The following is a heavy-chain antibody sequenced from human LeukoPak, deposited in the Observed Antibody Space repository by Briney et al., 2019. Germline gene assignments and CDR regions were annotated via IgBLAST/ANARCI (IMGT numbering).Heavy chain of an antibody. CDR3: ARAGMVPPMGIYYYNYMDV. Sequence: GGSLRLSCTASGFTFGDYAMSWVRQAPGKGLEWVSSISTSSSYIYYADSVKGRFTISRDNAKNSLYLQMNSLRAEDTAVYYCARAGMVPPMGIYYYNYMDVWGKGTTVTVSS. CDR1: GFTFGDYA. CDR2: ISTSSSYI. J-gene: IGHJ6*03. V-gene: IGHV3-21*01. D-gene: IGHD4/OR15-4a*01.